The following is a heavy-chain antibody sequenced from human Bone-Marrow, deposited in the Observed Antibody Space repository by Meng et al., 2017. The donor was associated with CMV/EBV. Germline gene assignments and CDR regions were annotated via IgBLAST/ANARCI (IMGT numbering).Heavy chain of an antibody. V-gene: IGHV1-8*01. Sequence: QVQLVQSGAEVKQPGSSVKVSCKASGYRFTSYDINWVREAPGQGLEWMGWMSPETVNTGYAQKFQGRITMTRDTSITTAYMELSSFTSEYTAIYYCVRTPPKGDFDSWGQGTLVTVSS. CDR2: MSPETVNT. CDR1: GYRFTSYD. J-gene: IGHJ4*02. CDR3: VRTPPKGDFDS. D-gene: IGHD1-14*01.